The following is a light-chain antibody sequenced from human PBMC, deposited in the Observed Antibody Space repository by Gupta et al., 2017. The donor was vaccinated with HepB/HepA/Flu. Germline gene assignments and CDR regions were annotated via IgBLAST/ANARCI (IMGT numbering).Light chain of an antibody. CDR2: WAC. V-gene: IGKV4-1*01. Sequence: DIVMTQSTDSLAVSLGERATINCKSSQSVLYSSNNKNYLAWYQQKPGQPPKLLIYWACTRESGVPDRFSGSGSGTDFTLTISSLQAEDVAVYYCQQEDTTPLTFGGGTKVEIK. J-gene: IGKJ4*01. CDR1: QSVLYSSNNKNY. CDR3: QQEDTTPLT.